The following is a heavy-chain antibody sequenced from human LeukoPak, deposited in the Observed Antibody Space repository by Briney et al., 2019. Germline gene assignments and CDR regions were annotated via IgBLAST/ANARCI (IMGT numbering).Heavy chain of an antibody. D-gene: IGHD3-10*01. CDR1: GFTFSSYS. Sequence: GGSLRLSCAASGFTFSSYSMNWVRQAPGKGLEWGSYISSSSSTIYYADSVKGRFTIYRNNAKNSLYLQMNSLRAEDTAVYYCARDLGIDYGSVDNWGQGTLVTVSS. J-gene: IGHJ4*02. V-gene: IGHV3-48*04. CDR3: ARDLGIDYGSVDN. CDR2: ISSSSSTI.